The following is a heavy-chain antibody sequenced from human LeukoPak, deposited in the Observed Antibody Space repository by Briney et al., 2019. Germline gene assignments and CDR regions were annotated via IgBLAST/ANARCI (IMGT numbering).Heavy chain of an antibody. CDR2: INPSDGNT. D-gene: IGHD3-22*01. Sequence: GASVKVSCKASEYSFTHHYMHWLRQAPGQGLEWIGIINPSDGNTTYAQKFQGRVTMTRDMSTSTVYMELSSLRSEDTAVYYCASENYDSSGFLFDYWGQGTLVTVSS. V-gene: IGHV1-46*01. J-gene: IGHJ4*02. CDR1: EYSFTHHY. CDR3: ASENYDSSGFLFDY.